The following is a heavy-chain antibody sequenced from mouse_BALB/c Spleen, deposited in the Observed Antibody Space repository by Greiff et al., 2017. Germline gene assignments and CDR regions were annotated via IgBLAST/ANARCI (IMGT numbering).Heavy chain of an antibody. J-gene: IGHJ4*01. CDR3: TREELRLRAMDY. D-gene: IGHD1-2*01. Sequence: DVMLVESGGGLVKPGGSLKLSCAASGFTFSSYAMSWVRQTPEKRLEWVATISSGGSYTYYPDSVKGRFTISRDNAKNTLYLQMSSLKSEDTAMYYCTREELRLRAMDYWGQGTSGTVSS. V-gene: IGHV5-6-4*01. CDR1: GFTFSSYA. CDR2: ISSGGSYT.